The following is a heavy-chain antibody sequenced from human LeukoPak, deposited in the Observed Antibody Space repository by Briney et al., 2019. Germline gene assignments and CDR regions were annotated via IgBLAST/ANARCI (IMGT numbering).Heavy chain of an antibody. CDR3: ARSDYLATYY. D-gene: IGHD4/OR15-4a*01. CDR1: GYTFTGYY. J-gene: IGHJ4*02. V-gene: IGHV1-2*02. CDR2: INPNSGGT. Sequence: GASVKVSCKASGYTFTGYYIHWVRQAPGQGLEWMGWINPNSGGTNYAQKFQGRVTMTRDTSISTAYMVLSRLRSDDTAVYYCARSDYLATYYWGQGTLVTVSS.